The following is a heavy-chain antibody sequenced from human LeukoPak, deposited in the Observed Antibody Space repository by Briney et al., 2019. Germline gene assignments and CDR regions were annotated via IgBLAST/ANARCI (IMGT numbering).Heavy chain of an antibody. V-gene: IGHV1-69*04. CDR3: ARGRGYYDSSGYYYVGAFDI. Sequence: GASVKVSCKASGGTFSSYAISWVRQAPGQGLEWMGRIIPILGIANYAQKFQGRVTITADKSTSTAYMELSSLRSEDTAVYYCARGRGYYDSSGYYYVGAFDIWGQGTMVTVSS. J-gene: IGHJ3*02. D-gene: IGHD3-22*01. CDR2: IIPILGIA. CDR1: GGTFSSYA.